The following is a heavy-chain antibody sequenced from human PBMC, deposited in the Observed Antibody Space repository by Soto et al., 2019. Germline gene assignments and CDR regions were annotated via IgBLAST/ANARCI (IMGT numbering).Heavy chain of an antibody. CDR2: IYFNGSA. CDR3: AREGYDSRGCYRTYAFDI. V-gene: IGHV4-61*01. Sequence: PSETLSLTCTVSGDSVNTKSYYWTWIRQSPGERPEWIGYIYFNGSAEYNPSLKSRVTISMDTSKNQFSLKLNSVTTADSAVYYCAREGYDSRGCYRTYAFDIWGQGTMVTVSS. D-gene: IGHD2-15*01. CDR1: GDSVNTKSYY. J-gene: IGHJ3*02.